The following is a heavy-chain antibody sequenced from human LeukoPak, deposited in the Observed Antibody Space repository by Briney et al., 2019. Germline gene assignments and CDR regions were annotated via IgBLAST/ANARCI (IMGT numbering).Heavy chain of an antibody. V-gene: IGHV3-74*01. J-gene: IGHJ4*02. CDR2: TNSDGSTT. D-gene: IGHD1-26*01. CDR1: GFTFSSYW. Sequence: GGSLRLSCAAPGFTFSSYWMHWVRQAPGKGLVWVSGTNSDGSTTAYADSVKGRFTISRDNAKNTLYLQMNRLRAEDTAVYYCATNIVGPTLDYWGQGTLVTVSS. CDR3: ATNIVGPTLDY.